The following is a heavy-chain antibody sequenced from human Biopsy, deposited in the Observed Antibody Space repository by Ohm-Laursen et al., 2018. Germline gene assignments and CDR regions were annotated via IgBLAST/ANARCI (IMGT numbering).Heavy chain of an antibody. J-gene: IGHJ4*02. Sequence: PLSLTCLVSGVSINGGRYYWNWIRHHPGKGLEWIGNIFYSANTYYNPSLKSRVTISVDTSKNQFSLKLSSVTAADTAVYYCARLGSGDHFPTVFDFWGQGAPVTVSS. CDR2: IFYSANT. D-gene: IGHD5-12*01. CDR3: ARLGSGDHFPTVFDF. V-gene: IGHV4-31*03. CDR1: GVSINGGRYY.